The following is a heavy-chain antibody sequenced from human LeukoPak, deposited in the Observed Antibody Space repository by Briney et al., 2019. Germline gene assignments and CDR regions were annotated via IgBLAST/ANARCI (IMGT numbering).Heavy chain of an antibody. CDR3: AKDSGSGHRTSYYMDV. J-gene: IGHJ6*03. Sequence: PGGSLRLSCAASGFTFSSYAMSWVRQAPGKGLEWVSAISGSGGSTYYADSVKGRFTISRDNSKNTLYLQMNSLRAEDTAVYYCAKDSGSGHRTSYYMDVWGKGTTVTVSS. CDR2: ISGSGGST. V-gene: IGHV3-23*01. D-gene: IGHD2-2*01. CDR1: GFTFSSYA.